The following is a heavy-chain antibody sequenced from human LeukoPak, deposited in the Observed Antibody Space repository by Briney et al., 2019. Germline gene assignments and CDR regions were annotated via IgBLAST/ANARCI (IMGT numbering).Heavy chain of an antibody. J-gene: IGHJ2*01. D-gene: IGHD3-22*01. CDR2: INPYGGST. V-gene: IGHV1-46*01. CDR1: GYTFTNYY. CDR3: ARDPRLSSGYSTGILWYFDV. Sequence: ASVKVSCKASGYTFTNYYMHWVRQAPGQGLEWMGIINPYGGSTSYAQKFQGRVTMTRDTSTSTVYVDLSSLRSEDTAVYYCARDPRLSSGYSTGILWYFDVWGRGTLVTVSS.